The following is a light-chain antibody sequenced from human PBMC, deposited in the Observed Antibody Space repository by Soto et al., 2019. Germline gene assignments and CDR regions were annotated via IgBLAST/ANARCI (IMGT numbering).Light chain of an antibody. CDR1: SSDVGTYNY. CDR2: GVT. V-gene: IGLV2-14*01. Sequence: QSVLTQLASVSGSPGQSITISCTGTSSDVGTYNYVSWYQQHPGKAPKLIIYGVTNRPSGVSNRFSGSKSGNTASLTISGLQAEDEAGYYCSSYTSSAFVVFGGGTKLTVL. J-gene: IGLJ2*01. CDR3: SSYTSSAFVV.